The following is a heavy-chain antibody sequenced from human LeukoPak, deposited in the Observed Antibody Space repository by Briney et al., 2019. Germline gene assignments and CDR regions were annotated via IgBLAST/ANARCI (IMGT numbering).Heavy chain of an antibody. Sequence: SETLSLTCTVSGGSISSGDYYWSWIRQPPGKGLEWIGDIYYSGCSYYNPSLKSRVTISVDTSKNQFSLKLSSVTAADTAVYYCSSSSYDSNADYWGPGTLVTASS. CDR1: GGSISSGDYY. CDR3: SSSSYDSNADY. J-gene: IGHJ4*01. CDR2: IYYSGCS. D-gene: IGHD3-22*01. V-gene: IGHV4-30-4*01.